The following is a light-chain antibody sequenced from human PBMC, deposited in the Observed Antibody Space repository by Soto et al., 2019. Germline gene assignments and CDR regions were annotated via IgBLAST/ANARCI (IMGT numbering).Light chain of an antibody. CDR1: QNIDSL. CDR3: HQRRQWPLT. CDR2: DVS. J-gene: IGKJ4*01. V-gene: IGKV3-11*01. Sequence: EIVLTQSPGTLSLSPGERATLSCRASQNIDSLLGWYQQKPGRAPRLLISDVSNRATGIPARFSGSGSGTDFTLTISSLESEDFAVYYCHQRRQWPLTFGGGTKVEI.